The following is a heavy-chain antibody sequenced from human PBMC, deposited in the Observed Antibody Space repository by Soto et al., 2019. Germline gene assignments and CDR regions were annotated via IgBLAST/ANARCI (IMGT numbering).Heavy chain of an antibody. V-gene: IGHV1-3*01. Sequence: QVQLVQSGAEVKKPGASVKVSCKASGYTFTSYAMHWVRQAPGQRLDWMGWINAGNGNTKYSQKFQGRVNITRDTSASTAYMELSSLRSEDTAVYYCARGYCSCGSCYPEDFDYWGQGTLVTVSS. CDR2: INAGNGNT. CDR3: ARGYCSCGSCYPEDFDY. D-gene: IGHD2-15*01. CDR1: GYTFTSYA. J-gene: IGHJ4*02.